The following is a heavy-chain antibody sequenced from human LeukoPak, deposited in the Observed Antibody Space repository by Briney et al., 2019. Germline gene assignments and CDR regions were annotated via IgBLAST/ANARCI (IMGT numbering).Heavy chain of an antibody. D-gene: IGHD3-10*01. CDR3: TRGPPDGSGNYYPGDF. Sequence: PGGSLRLSCAASGFTFSSHWMHWVRQAPGKGLVWVSRINSDGGNINYADSVKGRFTISRDNAKNTLYLQMNSLRVEDTAVYYCTRGPPDGSGNYYPGDFWGQGTLVTVSS. J-gene: IGHJ4*02. CDR1: GFTFSSHW. CDR2: INSDGGNI. V-gene: IGHV3-74*01.